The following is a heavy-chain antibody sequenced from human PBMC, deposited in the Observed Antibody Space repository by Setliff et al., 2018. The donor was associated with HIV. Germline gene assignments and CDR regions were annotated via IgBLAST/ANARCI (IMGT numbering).Heavy chain of an antibody. D-gene: IGHD1-26*01. CDR2: LNAGDGDS. Sequence: ASVKVSCKASGYSFTTYAIHWVRQAPGQRLEWMGWLNAGDGDSGPSQEFRGRVIFTRDTSASTAYVELTSLRSDDTAVYYCAKSRVGFSVPYDAFDIWGQGTMVTVSS. CDR3: AKSRVGFSVPYDAFDI. J-gene: IGHJ3*02. V-gene: IGHV1-3*01. CDR1: GYSFTTYA.